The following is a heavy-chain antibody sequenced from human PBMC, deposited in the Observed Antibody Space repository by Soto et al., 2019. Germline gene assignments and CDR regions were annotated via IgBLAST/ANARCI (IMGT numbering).Heavy chain of an antibody. CDR2: IYYSGST. J-gene: IGHJ4*02. CDR1: GGSISSYY. D-gene: IGHD2-2*01. V-gene: IGHV4-59*01. Sequence: SETLSLTCTVSGGSISSYYWSWIRQPPGKGLEWIGYIYYSGSTNYNPSLKSRVTISVDTSKNQFSLKLSSVTAADTAVYYCARVSLVPAARGASYYFDYWGQGTLVTVSS. CDR3: ARVSLVPAARGASYYFDY.